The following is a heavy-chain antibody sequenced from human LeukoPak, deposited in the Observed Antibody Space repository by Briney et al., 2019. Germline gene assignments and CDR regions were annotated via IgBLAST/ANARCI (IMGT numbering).Heavy chain of an antibody. D-gene: IGHD2-2*01. Sequence: GESLRLSCAASGFTFSSYAMNWVRQAPGKGLVWVSRINSDGSSTSYADSVKGRFTISRDNAKNTLYLQMNSLRAEDTAVYYCARAGYCSSTSCYRFDAFDIWGQGTMVTVSS. CDR1: GFTFSSYA. J-gene: IGHJ3*02. V-gene: IGHV3-74*01. CDR3: ARAGYCSSTSCYRFDAFDI. CDR2: INSDGSST.